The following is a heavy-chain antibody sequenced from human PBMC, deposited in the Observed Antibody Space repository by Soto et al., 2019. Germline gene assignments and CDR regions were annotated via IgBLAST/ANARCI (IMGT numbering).Heavy chain of an antibody. J-gene: IGHJ4*02. CDR3: ARVYGGVLRYFTLFSS. CDR1: GGSFSGYY. D-gene: IGHD3-9*01. Sequence: SETLSLTCAVYGGSFSGYYWSWIRQPPGKGLEWIGEINHSGSTNYNPSLKSRVTISVDTSKNQFSLKLSSVTAADTAVYYCARVYGGVLRYFTLFSSWGQGTLVTVSS. V-gene: IGHV4-34*01. CDR2: INHSGST.